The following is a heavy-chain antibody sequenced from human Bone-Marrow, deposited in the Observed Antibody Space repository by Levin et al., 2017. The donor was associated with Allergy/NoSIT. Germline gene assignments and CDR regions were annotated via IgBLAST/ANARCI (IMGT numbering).Heavy chain of an antibody. CDR2: ISSSSSYI. D-gene: IGHD2-8*02. CDR1: GFTFSTYS. CDR3: ATSAVGSCTGAVCDTFFDY. V-gene: IGHV3-21*01. J-gene: IGHJ4*02. Sequence: GGSLRLSCAASGFTFSTYSMNWVRQAPGKGLEWVSSISSSSSYIYYADSVRGRFTISRDNAKNSLYLQMNSLRAEDTAVYFCATSAVGSCTGAVCDTFFDYWGQGALVTVSS.